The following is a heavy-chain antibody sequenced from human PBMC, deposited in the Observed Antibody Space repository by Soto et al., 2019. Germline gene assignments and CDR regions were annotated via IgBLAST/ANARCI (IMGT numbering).Heavy chain of an antibody. CDR2: IYYSGST. CDR3: AREEGITMIVPRLYGMDV. J-gene: IGHJ6*02. D-gene: IGHD3-22*01. CDR1: GGSFSGYY. Sequence: SETLSLTCAVYGGSFSGYYWSWIRQPPGKGLEWIGYIYYSGSTNYNPSLKSRVTISVDTSKNQFSLKLSSVTAADTAVYYCAREEGITMIVPRLYGMDVWGQGTTVTVSS. V-gene: IGHV4-59*01.